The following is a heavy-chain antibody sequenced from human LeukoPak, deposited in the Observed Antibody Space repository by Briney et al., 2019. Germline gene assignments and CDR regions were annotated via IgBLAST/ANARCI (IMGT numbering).Heavy chain of an antibody. CDR1: GITFSSYA. V-gene: IGHV3-23*01. Sequence: GGSLRLSCAASGITFSSYAMSWVRQAPGKGLEWASAISGSGGSTYYADSVKGRFTISRDNSKNTLYLQMNSLRAEDTAVYYCAKDGYSSSWYWFDPWGQGTLVTVSS. CDR3: AKDGYSSSWYWFDP. D-gene: IGHD6-13*01. CDR2: ISGSGGST. J-gene: IGHJ5*02.